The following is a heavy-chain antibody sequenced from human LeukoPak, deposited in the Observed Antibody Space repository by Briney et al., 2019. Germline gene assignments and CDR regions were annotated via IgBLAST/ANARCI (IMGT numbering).Heavy chain of an antibody. CDR1: GGSINTYY. CDR3: ARENLRDSPLDY. J-gene: IGHJ4*02. CDR2: IYRSGST. V-gene: IGHV4-4*07. Sequence: PSETLSLTCTVSGGSINTYYWTWIRQPAGKGLEWIGRIYRSGSTNYNPSLKSRVTMSIDTSKNQFSLKLRSVTAADTAVYYCARENLRDSPLDYWGQGTLVTVSS.